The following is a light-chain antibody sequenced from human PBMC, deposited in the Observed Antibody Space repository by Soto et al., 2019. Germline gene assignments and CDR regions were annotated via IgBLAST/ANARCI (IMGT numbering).Light chain of an antibody. CDR3: LLAYSGALVV. Sequence: QAVVTQEPSLTVSPGGTVTLTCGSITGAVTSGHYPYWFQQKPGQAPRTLIYDTSNKHSWTPARFSGSLLGGKAALTLSGAQPEDEAEYYCLLAYSGALVVFGGGTKLTVL. CDR1: TGAVTSGHY. CDR2: DTS. V-gene: IGLV7-46*01. J-gene: IGLJ2*01.